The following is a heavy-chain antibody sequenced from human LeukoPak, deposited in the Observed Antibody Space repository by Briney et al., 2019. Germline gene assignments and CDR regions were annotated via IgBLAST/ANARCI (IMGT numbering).Heavy chain of an antibody. J-gene: IGHJ4*02. CDR1: GFTFSSYS. V-gene: IGHV3-21*01. CDR2: ISSSSSYI. CDR3: ARDFSGDYHDSSGYYDFGIDY. D-gene: IGHD3-22*01. Sequence: GGSLRLSCAASGFTFSSYSMNWVRQAPGKGLEWVSSISSSSSYIYYADSVKGRFTISRDNAKNSLYLQMNSLRAEDTAVYYCARDFSGDYHDSSGYYDFGIDYWGQGTLVTVSS.